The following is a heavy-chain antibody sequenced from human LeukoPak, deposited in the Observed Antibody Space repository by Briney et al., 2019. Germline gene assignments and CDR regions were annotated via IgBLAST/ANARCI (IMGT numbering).Heavy chain of an antibody. CDR1: GGDFSSNA. Sequence: ASVNVSCKASGGDFSSNAISWVRQASGQGLERMGGIIPIFGTANYAQKFQGRVTITTDESTSTAYMELSSLRSEDTAAYYCARVRARYCSSTSCSKYYFDYWGQGTLVTVSS. CDR2: IIPIFGTA. J-gene: IGHJ4*02. D-gene: IGHD2-2*01. V-gene: IGHV1-69*05. CDR3: ARVRARYCSSTSCSKYYFDY.